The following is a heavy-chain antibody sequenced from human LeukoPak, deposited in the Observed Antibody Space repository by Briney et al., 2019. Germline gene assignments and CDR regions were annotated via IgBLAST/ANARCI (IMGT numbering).Heavy chain of an antibody. D-gene: IGHD3-10*01. CDR1: GGSISSSNW. CDR3: ARVGVRVRFDP. V-gene: IGHV4-4*02. J-gene: IGHJ5*02. Sequence: SGTLSLTCAVSGGSISSSNWWSWVRQPPGKGLEWIGEIYHSGSTNYNPSLKSRVTISVDTSKNQFSLKLSSVTAADTAVYYCARVGVRVRFDPWGQGTLVTVSS. CDR2: IYHSGST.